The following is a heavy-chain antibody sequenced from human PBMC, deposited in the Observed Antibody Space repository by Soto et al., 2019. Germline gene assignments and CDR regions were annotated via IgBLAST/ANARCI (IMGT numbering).Heavy chain of an antibody. CDR1: GGSFSGYY. J-gene: IGHJ6*02. CDR2: INHSGST. D-gene: IGHD6-19*01. Sequence: QVQLQQWGAGLLKPSETLSLTCAVYGGSFSGYYWSWIRQPPGKGLEWMGEINHSGSTSYNPSLKSRVTISVDTSKYPFPLKLSSVTAADTAVYYCARGYSRGGLSTYYYYGMDVWGQGTTVTVSS. CDR3: ARGYSRGGLSTYYYYGMDV. V-gene: IGHV4-34*01.